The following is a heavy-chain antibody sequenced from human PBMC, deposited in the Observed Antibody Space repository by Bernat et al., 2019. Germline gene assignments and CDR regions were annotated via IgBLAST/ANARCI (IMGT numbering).Heavy chain of an antibody. D-gene: IGHD3-10*01. CDR1: GYTFTSYY. J-gene: IGHJ3*02. Sequence: QVQLVQSGAEVKKPGASVKVSCKASGYTFTSYYMHWVRQAPGQGLEWMGIINPSGGSTSYAQKFQDRVTMTRDTSTSTVYMELSSLRSEDTAVYYCARSGERGAFDIWGQGTMVTVSS. CDR3: ARSGERGAFDI. V-gene: IGHV1-46*01. CDR2: INPSGGST.